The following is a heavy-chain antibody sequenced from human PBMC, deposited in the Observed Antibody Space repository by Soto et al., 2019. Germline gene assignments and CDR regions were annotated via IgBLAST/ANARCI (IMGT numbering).Heavy chain of an antibody. V-gene: IGHV4-4*02. D-gene: IGHD3-10*01. CDR2: IYHTGST. J-gene: IGHJ4*02. Sequence: SETLSLTCAVSGDSISSSNWWSWVRQPPGKGLEWIGEIYHTGSTNYNPSLKSRVTISVDKSKNQFSLTLSSVTAADTAVYYCARATRYGSGNYYLYYFDYWGQGTLVTVSS. CDR3: ARATRYGSGNYYLYYFDY. CDR1: GDSISSSNW.